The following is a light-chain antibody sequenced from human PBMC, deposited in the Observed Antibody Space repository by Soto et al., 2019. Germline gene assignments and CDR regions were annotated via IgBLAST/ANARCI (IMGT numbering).Light chain of an antibody. CDR3: CSYAGTYTFV. Sequence: QSALTQPRSVSGSPGQLVTISCTGTSSDVGGYNSVSWYQQHPGKAPKLMIYAVTKRPSGVPARFSGSKSGNTASLTISGLQAEDEADYYCCSYAGTYTFVFGTGTKLTVL. CDR1: SSDVGGYNS. V-gene: IGLV2-11*01. J-gene: IGLJ1*01. CDR2: AVT.